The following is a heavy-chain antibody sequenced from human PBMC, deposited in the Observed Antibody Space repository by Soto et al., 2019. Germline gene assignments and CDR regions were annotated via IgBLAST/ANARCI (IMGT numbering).Heavy chain of an antibody. CDR2: LYSGTP. CDR3: ARDSMGYVY. Sequence: PSETLSLTCSVSGGSISSYYWSWIRQPAGKGLEWIGRLYSGTPNYNPSLNSRVTMSIDTSKNQFSLKLSSVTAADTAVYYCARDSMGYVYWGQGTLVTVSA. CDR1: GGSISSYY. V-gene: IGHV4-4*07. J-gene: IGHJ4*02. D-gene: IGHD2-8*01.